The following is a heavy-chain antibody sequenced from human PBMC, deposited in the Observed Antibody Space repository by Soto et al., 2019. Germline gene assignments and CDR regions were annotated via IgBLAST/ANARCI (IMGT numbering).Heavy chain of an antibody. D-gene: IGHD6-19*01. V-gene: IGHV4-59*08. CDR3: ARRYGWNFDY. Sequence: TSETMSLTCPVSGGSISSYYLSWIRQPPGKGLEWIGYIYYSGSTNYNPSLKSRVTISVDTSKNQFSLKLSSVTAADTAVYYCARRYGWNFDYWGQGTLVTVSS. CDR2: IYYSGST. J-gene: IGHJ4*02. CDR1: GGSISSYY.